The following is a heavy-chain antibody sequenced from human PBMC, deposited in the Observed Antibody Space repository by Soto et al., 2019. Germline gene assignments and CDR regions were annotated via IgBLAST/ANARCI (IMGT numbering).Heavy chain of an antibody. CDR1: GYTFTSYG. Sequence: QVQLVQSGAEVKKPGASVKVSCKATGYTFTSYGISWVRQAPGQGLEWMAWISAYNGNTNYAQKLQGRDTMTTDTSTRTAYMELRSLRSDDTAVYYWAREGVVMTTVTPAEYFQHGGQGTLVTVSS. CDR2: ISAYNGNT. CDR3: AREGVVMTTVTPAEYFQH. J-gene: IGHJ1*01. V-gene: IGHV1-18*01. D-gene: IGHD4-17*01.